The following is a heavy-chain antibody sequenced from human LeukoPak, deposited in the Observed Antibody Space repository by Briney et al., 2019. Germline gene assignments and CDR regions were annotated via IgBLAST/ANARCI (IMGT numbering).Heavy chain of an antibody. CDR2: IYIDGNS. D-gene: IGHD6-19*01. Sequence: SETLSLTCTVSGVSISSYHWSWIRQSAGKGLEWIGRIYIDGNSNYNPSLKSRVTMSVDTSKNQFSLKLSSVTAADTAVYYCARYRFISGWYSLDYWGQGTLVTVSS. V-gene: IGHV4-4*07. J-gene: IGHJ4*02. CDR1: GVSISSYH. CDR3: ARYRFISGWYSLDY.